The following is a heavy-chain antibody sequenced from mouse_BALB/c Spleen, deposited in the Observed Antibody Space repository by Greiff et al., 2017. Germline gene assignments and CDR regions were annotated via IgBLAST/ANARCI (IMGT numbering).Heavy chain of an antibody. CDR3: ARSLGAWFAY. CDR2: INPSTGYT. J-gene: IGHJ3*01. Sequence: QVHVKQSGAELAKPGASVKMSCKASGYTFTSYWMHWVKQRPGQGLEWIGYINPSTGYTEYNQKFKDKATLTADKSSSTAYMQLSSLTSEDSAVYYCARSLGAWFAYWGQGTLVTVSA. V-gene: IGHV1-7*01. D-gene: IGHD3-3*01. CDR1: GYTFTSYW.